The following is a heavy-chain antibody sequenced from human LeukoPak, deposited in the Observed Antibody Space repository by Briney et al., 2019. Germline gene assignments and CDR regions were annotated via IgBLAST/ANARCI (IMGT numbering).Heavy chain of an antibody. CDR1: GDTLTELS. CDR3: TRDLQWELRGYFDY. V-gene: IGHV1-24*01. CDR2: FDPEDGET. D-gene: IGHD1-26*01. J-gene: IGHJ4*02. Sequence: ASVKVSCKVSGDTLTELSMHWVRQAPGKGLEWVGGFDPEDGETIYAQKFQGRVTMTEDTSTHTAYMELSSLRSEDTAVYYCTRDLQWELRGYFDYWGQGTLVTVSS.